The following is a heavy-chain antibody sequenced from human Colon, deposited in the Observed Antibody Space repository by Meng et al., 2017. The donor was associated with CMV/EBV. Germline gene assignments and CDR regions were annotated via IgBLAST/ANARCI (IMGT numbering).Heavy chain of an antibody. Sequence: ESLKISCAGSGFTFSSYAMSWVRQAPGKGLEWVAVIGSTGTIARYADSVKGRFAISRDNSTNTVYLQMNSLRAEDTALYYCAKNGAWFRVDSWGQGTPVTVSS. CDR2: IGSTGTIA. V-gene: IGHV3-23*05. J-gene: IGHJ4*02. D-gene: IGHD3-10*01. CDR3: AKNGAWFRVDS. CDR1: GFTFSSYA.